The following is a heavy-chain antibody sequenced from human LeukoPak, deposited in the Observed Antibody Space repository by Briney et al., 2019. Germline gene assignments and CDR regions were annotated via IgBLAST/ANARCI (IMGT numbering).Heavy chain of an antibody. V-gene: IGHV3-33*01. J-gene: IGHJ6*02. D-gene: IGHD3-22*01. CDR3: AREPGISMIVVRYYYGMDV. CDR1: GFTLRSYG. CDR2: IWYDGSNK. Sequence: GSLRLSCAASGFTLRSYGMHWVRQAPGKGLEWVAVIWYDGSNKYYADSVKGRFTVSRDNSKNTLYLEMNSLRAEDTAVYYCAREPGISMIVVRYYYGMDVWGQGTTVTVSS.